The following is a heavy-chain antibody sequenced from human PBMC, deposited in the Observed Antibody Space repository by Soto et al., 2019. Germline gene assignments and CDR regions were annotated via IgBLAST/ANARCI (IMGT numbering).Heavy chain of an antibody. CDR3: ARRTRSGWVDY. J-gene: IGHJ4*02. D-gene: IGHD6-19*01. V-gene: IGHV1-46*01. CDR1: GYTFTSYY. CDR2: INHSGGST. Sequence: ASVKVSCKASGYTFTSYYMHWVLQAPGQGLEWMGIINHSGGSTSYAQKFQGRVTMTRDTSTSTVYMELSSLRSEDTAVYYCARRTRSGWVDYWGQGTLVTVSS.